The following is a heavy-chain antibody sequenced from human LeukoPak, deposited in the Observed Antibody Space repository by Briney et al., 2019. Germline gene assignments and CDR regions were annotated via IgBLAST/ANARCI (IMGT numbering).Heavy chain of an antibody. CDR3: AREYGDYVDY. V-gene: IGHV4-59*08. Sequence: PSETLSLTCTVSGGSISSYYWSRIRQPPGKGLEWIGHIYYSGSTNYNPSLKSRVTISVDTSKNQFSLKLSSVTAADTAVYYCAREYGDYVDYWGQGTLVTVSS. CDR2: IYYSGST. D-gene: IGHD4-17*01. CDR1: GGSISSYY. J-gene: IGHJ4*02.